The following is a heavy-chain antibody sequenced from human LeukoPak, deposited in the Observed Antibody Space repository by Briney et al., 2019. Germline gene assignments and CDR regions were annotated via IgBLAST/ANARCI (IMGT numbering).Heavy chain of an antibody. CDR3: ATEVTD. CDR1: GYTFSGYY. CDR2: INPNSGGT. V-gene: IGHV1-2*02. J-gene: IGHJ4*02. Sequence: ASVSVSCKASGYTFSGYYMHWVRQAPGQGLEWMGWINPNSGGTKYAQKFQGRVTMTRDTSISTAYMELSRLRSDDTAVYYCATEVTDWGQGTLVTVSS. D-gene: IGHD5-18*01.